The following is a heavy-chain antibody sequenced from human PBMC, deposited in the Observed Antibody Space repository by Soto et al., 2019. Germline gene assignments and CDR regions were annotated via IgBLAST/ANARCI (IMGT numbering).Heavy chain of an antibody. D-gene: IGHD3-3*01. J-gene: IGHJ4*02. CDR3: LRDIFGVVIFDS. Sequence: GGSLRLSCSASGFSFSYSAMHWVRQAPGKRLEYVSAISTNGRSTYYADSVKGRFTISRDNSKNTVHLQMSSLRAEDTAVYYCLRDIFGVVIFDSWGQGTPVTVSS. CDR1: GFSFSYSA. CDR2: ISTNGRST. V-gene: IGHV3-64D*06.